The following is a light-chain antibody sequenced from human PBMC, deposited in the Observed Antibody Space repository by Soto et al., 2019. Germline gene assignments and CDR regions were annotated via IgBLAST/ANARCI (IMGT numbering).Light chain of an antibody. Sequence: QSVLTQPPSASGSPGQSVTISCTGASSDVGGYNYVSWYQQHPGKAPKLMIYEVSKRPSGVPDRFSGSKSGNTASLTVSGLQAEDEADYYCNSYAGSNNVVFGGGPKVTVL. J-gene: IGLJ2*01. V-gene: IGLV2-8*01. CDR2: EVS. CDR3: NSYAGSNNVV. CDR1: SSDVGGYNY.